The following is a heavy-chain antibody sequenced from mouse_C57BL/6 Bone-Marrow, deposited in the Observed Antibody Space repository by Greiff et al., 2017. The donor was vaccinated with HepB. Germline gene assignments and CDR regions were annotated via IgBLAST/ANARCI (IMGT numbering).Heavy chain of an antibody. CDR1: GYTFTDYE. V-gene: IGHV1-15*01. D-gene: IGHD2-3*01. CDR2: IDPETGGT. Sequence: VKVVESGAELVRPGASVTLSCKASGYTFTDYEMHWVKQTPVHGLEWIGAIDPETGGTAYNQKFKGKAILTADKSSSTAYMELRSLTSEDSAVYYCNDLAWFAYWGQGTLVTVSA. CDR3: NDLAWFAY. J-gene: IGHJ3*01.